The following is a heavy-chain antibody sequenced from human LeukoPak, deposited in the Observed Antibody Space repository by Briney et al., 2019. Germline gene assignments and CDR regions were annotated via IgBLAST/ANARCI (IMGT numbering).Heavy chain of an antibody. CDR2: ISAYSGNT. CDR3: ARDAVGSTTSPPYWYFDL. J-gene: IGHJ2*01. Sequence: GASVKVSCKASGYTFTSYGITWVRQAPGQGLEWMGWISAYSGNTNHAQKLQGRVTMTTDTSTSTAYMELRSLRSDDTAVYYCARDAVGSTTSPPYWYFDLWGRGTLVTVSS. CDR1: GYTFTSYG. D-gene: IGHD1-26*01. V-gene: IGHV1-18*01.